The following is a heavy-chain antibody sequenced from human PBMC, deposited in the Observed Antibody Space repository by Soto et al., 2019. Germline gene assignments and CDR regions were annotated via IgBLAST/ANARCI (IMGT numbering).Heavy chain of an antibody. J-gene: IGHJ3*02. CDR2: ISAYNGNT. V-gene: IGHV1-18*01. CDR3: ARDPRIAVAGDAFDI. D-gene: IGHD6-19*01. Sequence: QVQLVQSGAEVKKPGASVKVSCKASGYTFTSYGISWVRQAPGQGREWMGWISAYNGNTNYAQKRQGRVTMTTDTATSTAYMELRSLRSDDTAVYYCARDPRIAVAGDAFDIWGQGTMVTVSS. CDR1: GYTFTSYG.